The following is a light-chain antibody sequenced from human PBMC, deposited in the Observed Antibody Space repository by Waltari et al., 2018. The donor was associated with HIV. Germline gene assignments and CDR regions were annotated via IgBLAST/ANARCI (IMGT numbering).Light chain of an antibody. Sequence: QSVLPQPPSASGTPGQRVPFPCSGGVSTIVRITLSWYQQRPGTAPKRLIFNSNQRPSGVPDRFSVSNSGTSASLAISRLQSEDEADYYCAAWDDSLNGLWVFGAGTKVTVL. CDR3: AAWDDSLNGLWV. V-gene: IGLV1-44*01. CDR2: NSN. J-gene: IGLJ3*02. CDR1: VSTIVRIT.